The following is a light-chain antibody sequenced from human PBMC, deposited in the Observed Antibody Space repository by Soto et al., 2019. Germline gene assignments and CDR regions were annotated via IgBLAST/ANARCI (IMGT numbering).Light chain of an antibody. CDR1: SSNIGARFD. J-gene: IGLJ1*01. V-gene: IGLV1-40*01. Sequence: QSVLTQPPSVSGAPGQRATISCTGSSSNIGARFDVHWYRHLPGTAPKLLISVNTNGPSGVADRFSGSKSGTSASQAIAGLRAEDEADYYCQSYDSSLAGFVFGTGTKVTVL. CDR2: VNT. CDR3: QSYDSSLAGFV.